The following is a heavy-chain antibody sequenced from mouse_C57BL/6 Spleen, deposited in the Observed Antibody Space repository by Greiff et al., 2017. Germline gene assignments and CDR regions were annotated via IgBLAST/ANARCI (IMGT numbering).Heavy chain of an antibody. CDR2: IDPSDSYT. Sequence: VQLQQPGAELVMPGASVKLSCKASGYTFTSYWMHWVKQRPGQGLEWIGEIDPSDSYTNYNQKFKGKSTLTVDKSSSTAYMQLSSLTSEDSAVYYCARANYDSYYFDYWGQGTTLTVSS. V-gene: IGHV1-69*01. CDR1: GYTFTSYW. J-gene: IGHJ2*01. CDR3: ARANYDSYYFDY. D-gene: IGHD2-4*01.